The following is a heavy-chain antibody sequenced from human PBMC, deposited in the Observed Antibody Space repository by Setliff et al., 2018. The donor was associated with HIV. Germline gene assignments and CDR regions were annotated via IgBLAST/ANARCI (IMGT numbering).Heavy chain of an antibody. CDR3: TRRRRAPGTESLEAY. V-gene: IGHV4-39*01. D-gene: IGHD1-26*01. CDR2: ISYSGRT. Sequence: SETLSLTCSVSGGSISSSNYYWGWIRQPPGKGLQWIGSISYSGRTYYNPSLKSRLTISADTSKNQFSLKLTSVTASDTAVYYCTRRRRAPGTESLEAYWGQGTPGHRLL. CDR1: GGSISSSNYY. J-gene: IGHJ4*02.